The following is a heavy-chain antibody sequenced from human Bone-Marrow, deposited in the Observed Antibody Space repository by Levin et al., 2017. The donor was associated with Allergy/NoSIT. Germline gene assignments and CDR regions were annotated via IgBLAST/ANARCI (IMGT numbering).Heavy chain of an antibody. J-gene: IGHJ1*01. CDR1: GYSFTTYW. CDR3: ARRGGYCSGGSCYSEAYFQH. D-gene: IGHD2-15*01. V-gene: IGHV5-51*01. CDR2: IYPGDSDT. Sequence: ASVKVSCKGSGYSFTTYWIGWVRQLPGKGLEWMGIIYPGDSDTRYSPSFQGQVTISADKSISTAYLQWSSLKASDTAMYYCARRGGYCSGGSCYSEAYFQHWGQGTLVTVSS.